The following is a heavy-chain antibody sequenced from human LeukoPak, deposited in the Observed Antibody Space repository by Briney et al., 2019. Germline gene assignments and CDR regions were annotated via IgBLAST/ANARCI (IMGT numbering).Heavy chain of an antibody. CDR3: ARDAAIHHSHAYYYLW. CDR1: GGTFSRYA. Sequence: GASVKVSCKASGGTFSRYAISWVRQAPGQGREWMGGITPMFGTANYAQKFQGRVTITADESTRTAYMELRSLKSEDTAVYYCARDAAIHHSHAYYYLWWGQGTLVTVSS. CDR2: ITPMFGTA. V-gene: IGHV1-69*13. D-gene: IGHD3-22*01. J-gene: IGHJ4*02.